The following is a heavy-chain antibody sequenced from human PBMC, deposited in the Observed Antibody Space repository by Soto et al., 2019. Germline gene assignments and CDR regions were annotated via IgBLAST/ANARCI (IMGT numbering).Heavy chain of an antibody. Sequence: GGSLRLSCAASGFTFSSYSMNWFRQAPGKGLEWVSSISSSSSYIYYADSVKGRFTISRDNAKNSLYLQMNSLRAEDTAVYYCASRITIFGVVIIPQFVWGKGTTVTVSS. CDR2: ISSSSSYI. V-gene: IGHV3-21*01. CDR1: GFTFSSYS. J-gene: IGHJ6*04. CDR3: ASRITIFGVVIIPQFV. D-gene: IGHD3-3*01.